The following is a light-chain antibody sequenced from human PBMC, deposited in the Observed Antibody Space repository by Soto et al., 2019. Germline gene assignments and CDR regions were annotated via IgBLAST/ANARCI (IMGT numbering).Light chain of an antibody. J-gene: IGKJ5*01. CDR2: AAS. Sequence: DIQMTQSPSSLSAPVGDRVTITCRASQSISSYLNWYQQKPGKAPKLLIYAASSLQSGVPSRFSGSGSGTDFTLTISSLKTEDFATYYCKQSYSTPTITFGKGTRLEIK. CDR3: KQSYSTPTIT. CDR1: QSISSY. V-gene: IGKV1-39*01.